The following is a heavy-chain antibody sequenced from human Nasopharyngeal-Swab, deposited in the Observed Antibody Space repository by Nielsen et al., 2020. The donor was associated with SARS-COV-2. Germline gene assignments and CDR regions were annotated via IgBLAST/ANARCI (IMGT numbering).Heavy chain of an antibody. J-gene: IGHJ5*02. CDR2: ISSTTPYI. CDR3: ARDTGGPPNYFDP. V-gene: IGHV3-21*01. CDR1: GFTFSGYT. Sequence: LTCVASGFTFSGYTMNWVRQAPGKGLEWISSISSTTPYIYYADSVKGRFTISRDNAKNSLYLQMNFLRVEDTAMYYCARDTGGPPNYFDPWGQGTLVTVSS. D-gene: IGHD1-7*01.